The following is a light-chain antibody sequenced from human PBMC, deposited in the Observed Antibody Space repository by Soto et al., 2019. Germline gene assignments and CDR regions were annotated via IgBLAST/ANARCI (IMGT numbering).Light chain of an antibody. CDR1: QSVSVN. J-gene: IGKJ4*01. Sequence: EVVLTQSPAILSLSPGERATLSCRASQSVSVNFAWYQHKPGQAPRPLIYSASHRAPGIPARFSGSGSGTDFTLTISSLEPEDFAVYYCHDRNRWPRGTFGAGTKVDIK. CDR2: SAS. V-gene: IGKV3-11*01. CDR3: HDRNRWPRGT.